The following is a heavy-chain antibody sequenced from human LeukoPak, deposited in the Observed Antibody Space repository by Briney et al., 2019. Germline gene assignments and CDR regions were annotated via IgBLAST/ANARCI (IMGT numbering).Heavy chain of an antibody. J-gene: IGHJ4*02. D-gene: IGHD4-23*01. CDR2: ISGSGGST. CDR1: GFTFSSYW. V-gene: IGHV3-23*01. CDR3: AKDIYGGNSGSYFDY. Sequence: GGSLRLSCAASGFTFSSYWMHWVRQAPGKGLEWVSAISGSGGSTYYADSVKGRFTISRDNSKNTLYLQMNSLRAEDTAVYYCAKDIYGGNSGSYFDYWGQGTLVTVSS.